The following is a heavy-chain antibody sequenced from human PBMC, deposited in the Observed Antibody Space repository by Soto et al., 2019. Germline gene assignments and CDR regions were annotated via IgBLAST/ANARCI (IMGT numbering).Heavy chain of an antibody. CDR3: TKANRYCSGANCFTFDY. CDR2: FSSGGGST. J-gene: IGHJ4*02. D-gene: IGHD2-15*01. V-gene: IGHV3-23*01. CDR1: GFTFSNYA. Sequence: GGSLRLSCTASGFTFSNYAMSWVRQAPGKGLEWVSTFSSGGGSTYYADSVKGRFTISRDNSKNTLSLQMNSLRAEDTAVYYCTKANRYCSGANCFTFDYWGLGTLVTVSS.